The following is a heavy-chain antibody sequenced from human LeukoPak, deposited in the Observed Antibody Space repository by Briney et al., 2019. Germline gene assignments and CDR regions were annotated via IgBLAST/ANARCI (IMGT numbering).Heavy chain of an antibody. Sequence: SETLSLTCTASSGSISSYYWSWIRQPPGKGLEWIGYIYYSGSTNYNPSLKSRVTISVDTSKNQFSLKLSSVTAADTAVYYCARGLSGSGSYYNPGYWGQGTLVTVSS. CDR1: SGSISSYY. J-gene: IGHJ4*02. D-gene: IGHD3-10*01. CDR3: ARGLSGSGSYYNPGY. CDR2: IYYSGST. V-gene: IGHV4-59*01.